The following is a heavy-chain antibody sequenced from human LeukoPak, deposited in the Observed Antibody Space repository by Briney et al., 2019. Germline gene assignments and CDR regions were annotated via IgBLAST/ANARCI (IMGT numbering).Heavy chain of an antibody. Sequence: GGSLRLSCAASGFTFSSYAMSWVRQAPGKGLEWVSAISGSGGSTYYADSVKGRFTISRDNSKNTLYLQMNSLRAEDTAVYYCAKASRDIVVTYYYYMDVWGKGTTVTVSS. D-gene: IGHD2-2*01. CDR1: GFTFSSYA. CDR2: ISGSGGST. V-gene: IGHV3-23*01. J-gene: IGHJ6*03. CDR3: AKASRDIVVTYYYYMDV.